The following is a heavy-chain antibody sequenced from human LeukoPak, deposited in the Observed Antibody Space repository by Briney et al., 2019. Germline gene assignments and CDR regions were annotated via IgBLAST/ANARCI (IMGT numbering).Heavy chain of an antibody. CDR2: INHSGST. CDR1: GGSFSGYY. J-gene: IGHJ4*02. Sequence: KPSETLSLTCAVYGGSFSGYYWGWIRQPPGKGLEWIGEINHSGSTNYNPSLKSRVTISVDTSKNQFSLKLSSVTAADTAVYYCARSYYDSSGYADYWGQGTLVTVSS. CDR3: ARSYYDSSGYADY. V-gene: IGHV4-34*01. D-gene: IGHD3-22*01.